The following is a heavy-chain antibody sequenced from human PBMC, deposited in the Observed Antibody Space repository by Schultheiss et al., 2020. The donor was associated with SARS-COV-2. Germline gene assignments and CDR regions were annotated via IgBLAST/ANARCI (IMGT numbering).Heavy chain of an antibody. CDR1: GGTFSSYA. D-gene: IGHD3-9*01. CDR3: ARGERQVDWSFYYYYGMDV. V-gene: IGHV1-69*13. J-gene: IGHJ6*02. CDR2: IIPIFGTA. Sequence: SVKVSCKASGGTFSSYAISWVRQAPGQGLEWMGGIIPIFGTANYAQKFQGRVTITADESTSTAYMELSSLRSEDTAVYYCARGERQVDWSFYYYYGMDVWGQGTTVTVSS.